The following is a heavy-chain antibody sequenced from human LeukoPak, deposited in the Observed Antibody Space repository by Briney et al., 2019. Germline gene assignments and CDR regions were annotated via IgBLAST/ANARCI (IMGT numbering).Heavy chain of an antibody. CDR3: ARERGSDSSGAFDY. D-gene: IGHD6-19*01. V-gene: IGHV4-4*02. J-gene: IGHJ4*02. Sequence: PSGTLSLTCAVSGGSISSSNWWSWVRQPPGKGLEWIGEIYHSGSTNYNPSLKSRVTISVDKSKNQFSLKLSSVTAADTAVYYCARERGSDSSGAFDYWGQGTLVTVSS. CDR1: GGSISSSNW. CDR2: IYHSGST.